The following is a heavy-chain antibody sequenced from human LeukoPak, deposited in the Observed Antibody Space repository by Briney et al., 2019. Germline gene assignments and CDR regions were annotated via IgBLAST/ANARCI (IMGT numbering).Heavy chain of an antibody. J-gene: IGHJ4*02. CDR1: GGSISSYY. V-gene: IGHV4-59*08. CDR2: IYDSGST. Sequence: SETLSLTCTVSGGSISSYYWSWIRQPPGKGLEWIGYIYDSGSTNYNPSLKSRVTISVDTSKNQFSLKLNSVTAADTAVYFCARRAYSAAYWKHFDYWGQGTLVTVSS. D-gene: IGHD1-1*01. CDR3: ARRAYSAAYWKHFDY.